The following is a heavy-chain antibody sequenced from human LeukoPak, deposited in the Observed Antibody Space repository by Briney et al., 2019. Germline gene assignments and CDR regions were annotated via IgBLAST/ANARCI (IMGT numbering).Heavy chain of an antibody. CDR3: AREYRDYGRQCLGY. CDR1: GFTFSSYG. J-gene: IGHJ4*02. CDR2: ISYDGSNK. Sequence: GGSLRLSCAAPGFTFSSYGMHWVRQAPGKGLEWVAVISYDGSNKYYADSVKGRFTISSDNSKNTLYLQMNSLRAEDTAVYYCAREYRDYGRQCLGYWGQGTLVTVSS. D-gene: IGHD4-17*01. V-gene: IGHV3-30*03.